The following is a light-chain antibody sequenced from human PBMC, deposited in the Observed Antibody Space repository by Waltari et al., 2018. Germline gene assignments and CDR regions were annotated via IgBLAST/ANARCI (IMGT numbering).Light chain of an antibody. CDR2: KDT. CDR3: QSGDSSGTSWV. J-gene: IGLJ3*02. CDR1: AFPNQY. V-gene: IGLV3-25*03. Sequence: YELKQPPSVSVSPGQTARITCSGDAFPNQYASWCQQKPGQAPVVVIYKDTERPSGIPGRFSGSSSGTAVTLTISGVQAEDAADYYCQSGDSSGTSWVFGGGTKLTVL.